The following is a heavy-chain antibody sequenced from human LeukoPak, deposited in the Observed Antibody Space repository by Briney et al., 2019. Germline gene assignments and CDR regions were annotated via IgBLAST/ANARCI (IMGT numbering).Heavy chain of an antibody. D-gene: IGHD5-24*01. Sequence: GGSLRLSCAASGFTYSAYWMTWVRQAPGKGLEWVGNIKQDGSEKYYVDSVKGRFTISRDNAKNSLYLQMNSLRAEDTAVYYCARSMATSTYGLEYWGQGILVSVSS. CDR2: IKQDGSEK. CDR1: GFTYSAYW. J-gene: IGHJ4*02. CDR3: ARSMATSTYGLEY. V-gene: IGHV3-7*01.